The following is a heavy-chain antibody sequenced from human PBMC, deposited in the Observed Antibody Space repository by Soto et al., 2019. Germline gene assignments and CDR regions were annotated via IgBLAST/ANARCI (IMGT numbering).Heavy chain of an antibody. D-gene: IGHD6-6*01. CDR2: ISSSSSYI. Sequence: GGSLRLSCAASGFTFSSYSMNWVRQAPGKGLEWVSSISSSSSYIYYADSVKGRFTISRDNAKNSLYLQMNSLRAEDTAVYYCARDQRIAARHLDYWGQGTLVTVSS. V-gene: IGHV3-21*01. CDR1: GFTFSSYS. J-gene: IGHJ4*02. CDR3: ARDQRIAARHLDY.